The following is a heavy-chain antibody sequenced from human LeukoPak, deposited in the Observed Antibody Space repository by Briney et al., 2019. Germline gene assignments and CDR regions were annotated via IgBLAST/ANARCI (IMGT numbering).Heavy chain of an antibody. CDR1: GFTVSGTY. J-gene: IGHJ4*02. CDR3: ARALYSGHADLFDA. CDR2: IYSGGNT. Sequence: GGSLRLSCAVSGFTVSGTYMSWVRQAPGKGLEWVSVIYSGGNTYYSDSVKARFAISRHTSKNTLYHQMNSLRSEATAVYCCARALYSGHADLFDAWGQGTLVTVSS. V-gene: IGHV3-53*04. D-gene: IGHD5-12*01.